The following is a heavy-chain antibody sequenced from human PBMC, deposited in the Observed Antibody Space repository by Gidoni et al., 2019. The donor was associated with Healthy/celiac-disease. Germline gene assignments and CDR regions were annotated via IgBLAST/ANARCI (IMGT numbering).Heavy chain of an antibody. CDR1: GGSSSSSSYY. J-gene: IGHJ3*02. Sequence: QLQLQESGPGLVKPAETLSLICTVSGGSSSSSSYYWCWIRQPPGKGLDWIGNIDYTGSPFYTQSLKSRVPISVDTSKNPFSLKLSSVTAADTAVYSCARPSRTYPPNGAFDIWGQGTMVTVSS. D-gene: IGHD2-8*01. V-gene: IGHV4-39*01. CDR3: ARPSRTYPPNGAFDI. CDR2: IDYTGSP.